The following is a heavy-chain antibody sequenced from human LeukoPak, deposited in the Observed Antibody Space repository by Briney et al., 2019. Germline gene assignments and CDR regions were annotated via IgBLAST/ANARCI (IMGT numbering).Heavy chain of an antibody. CDR2: ISYDGSNK. CDR1: GFTFSSYG. CDR3: AKDMAIAARQPFDY. J-gene: IGHJ4*02. D-gene: IGHD6-6*01. V-gene: IGHV3-30*18. Sequence: GGSLRLSCAASGFTFSSYGMHRVRQAPGKGLEWVAVISYDGSNKYYADSVKGRFTISRDNSKNTLYLQMNSLRAEDTAVYYCAKDMAIAARQPFDYWGQGTLVTVSS.